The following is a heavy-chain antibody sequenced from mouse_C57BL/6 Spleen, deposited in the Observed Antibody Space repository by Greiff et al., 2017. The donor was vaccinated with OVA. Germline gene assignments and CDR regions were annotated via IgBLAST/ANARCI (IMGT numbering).Heavy chain of an antibody. J-gene: IGHJ2*01. Sequence: QVQLQQPGAELVRPGSSVKLSCKASGYTFTSYWMHWVKQRPIQGLEWIGNIDPSDSETHYNQKFKDKATLTVDKSSSTAYMQLSSLTSEDSAVYYCARKRLLPIFDYWGQGTTLTVSS. CDR3: ARKRLLPIFDY. CDR2: IDPSDSET. CDR1: GYTFTSYW. V-gene: IGHV1-52*01. D-gene: IGHD2-3*01.